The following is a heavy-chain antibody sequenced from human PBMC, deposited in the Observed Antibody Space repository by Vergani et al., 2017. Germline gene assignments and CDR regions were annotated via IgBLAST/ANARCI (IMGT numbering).Heavy chain of an antibody. CDR1: GYSFTSYW. Sequence: EVQLVQSGAEVKKPGESLKISCKGSGYSFTSYWIGWVRQLPGKGLEWMGIIYPGDSDTRYSPSFQGQVTISAAKSISTAYLQWSSLKASDTAMYYCARHGSYYDSSGYYDGAFDIWGQGTMVTVSS. V-gene: IGHV5-51*01. D-gene: IGHD3-22*01. J-gene: IGHJ3*02. CDR2: IYPGDSDT. CDR3: ARHGSYYDSSGYYDGAFDI.